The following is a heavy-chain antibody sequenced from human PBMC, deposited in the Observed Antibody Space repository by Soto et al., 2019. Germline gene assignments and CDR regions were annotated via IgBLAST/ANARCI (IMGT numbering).Heavy chain of an antibody. CDR2: INHSGST. CDR3: ASYYGSGSYYNWFDP. Sequence: SETLSLTCAVYGGSFSGYYWSWIRQPPGKGLEWIGEINHSGSTNYNPSLKSRVTISVDTSKNQFSLKLSSVTAADTAVYYCASYYGSGSYYNWFDPWGQGTLVTVSS. D-gene: IGHD3-10*01. J-gene: IGHJ5*02. CDR1: GGSFSGYY. V-gene: IGHV4-34*01.